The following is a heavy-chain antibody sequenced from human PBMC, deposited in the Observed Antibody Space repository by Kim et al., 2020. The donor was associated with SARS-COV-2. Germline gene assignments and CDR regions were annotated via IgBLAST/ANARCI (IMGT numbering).Heavy chain of an antibody. Sequence: ASVKVSCKASGYTFTGYYMHWVRQAPGQGLEWMGRINPNSGGTNYAQKFQGRVTMTRDTSISTAYMELSRLRSDDTAVYYCASIHPSRDSSSSDYWGQGTLVTVSS. D-gene: IGHD6-13*01. CDR2: INPNSGGT. CDR3: ASIHPSRDSSSSDY. J-gene: IGHJ4*02. CDR1: GYTFTGYY. V-gene: IGHV1-2*06.